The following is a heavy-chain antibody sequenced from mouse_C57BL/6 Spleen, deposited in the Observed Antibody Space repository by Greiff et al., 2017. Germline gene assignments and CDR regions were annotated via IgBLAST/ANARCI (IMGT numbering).Heavy chain of an antibody. CDR3: ARHWDVLVWGY. D-gene: IGHD4-1*01. Sequence: EVQLQQSGAELVKPGASVKLSCTASGFNIKDYYMHWVKQRTEQGLEWIGRIDPEDGETKYAPKFQGKATITADTSSNTAYLQLSSLTYEDTAVYYCARHWDVLVWGYWGQGTTLSVSS. J-gene: IGHJ2*01. V-gene: IGHV14-2*01. CDR2: IDPEDGET. CDR1: GFNIKDYY.